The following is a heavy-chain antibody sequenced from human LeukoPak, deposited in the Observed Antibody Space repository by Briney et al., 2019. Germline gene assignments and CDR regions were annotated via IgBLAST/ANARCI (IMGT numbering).Heavy chain of an antibody. D-gene: IGHD3-3*01. Sequence: SVKVSCKASGGTFSSYAISWVRQAPGQGLEWMGGIIPIFGTANYAQKFQGRVTITTDESTSTAYMELSSLRSEDTAVYYCASSNPVLRFFSELNWFDPWGQGTLVTVSS. V-gene: IGHV1-69*05. J-gene: IGHJ5*02. CDR2: IIPIFGTA. CDR1: GGTFSSYA. CDR3: ASSNPVLRFFSELNWFDP.